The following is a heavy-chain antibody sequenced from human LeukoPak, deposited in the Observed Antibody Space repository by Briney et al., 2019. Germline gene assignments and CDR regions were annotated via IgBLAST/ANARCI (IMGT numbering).Heavy chain of an antibody. CDR3: AKDPDSSGYYFDY. D-gene: IGHD3-22*01. CDR1: GFTFSSYA. J-gene: IGHJ4*02. V-gene: IGHV3-30*04. CDR2: ISYDGSNK. Sequence: PGGSLRLSCAASGFTFSSYAMHWVRQAPGKGLEWVAVISYDGSNKYYADSVKGRFTISRDNSKNTLYLQMNSLRAEDTAVYYCAKDPDSSGYYFDYWGQGTLVTVSS.